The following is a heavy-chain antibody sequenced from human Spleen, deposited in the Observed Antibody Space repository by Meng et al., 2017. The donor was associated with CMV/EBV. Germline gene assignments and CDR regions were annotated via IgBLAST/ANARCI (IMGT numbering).Heavy chain of an antibody. CDR3: ARAAARWSGSFNWYDP. J-gene: IGHJ5*02. CDR2: INHSGST. Sequence: SETLSLTCAVYGGSFSGYYWSWIRQPPGKGLEWIGEINHSGSTNYNPSLKSRVTISVDTSKNQFSLKLSSVTAADTAVYYCARAAARWSGSFNWYDPWGQGTLVTVSS. D-gene: IGHD3-3*01. V-gene: IGHV4-34*01. CDR1: GGSFSGYY.